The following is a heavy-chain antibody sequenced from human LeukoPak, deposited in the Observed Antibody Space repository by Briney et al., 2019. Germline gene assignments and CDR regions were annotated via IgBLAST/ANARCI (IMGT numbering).Heavy chain of an antibody. V-gene: IGHV3-11*04. D-gene: IGHD1-1*01. J-gene: IGHJ3*02. Sequence: GGSLRLSCAASGLTFSDHYMSWIRQAPGKGLEWLSYIRSSDNTIYYADSVKGRFTISRDNAKNSLYLQMNSLRAEDTAVYYCARDPGINALDIWGQGTVVTVSS. CDR1: GLTFSDHY. CDR3: ARDPGINALDI. CDR2: IRSSDNTI.